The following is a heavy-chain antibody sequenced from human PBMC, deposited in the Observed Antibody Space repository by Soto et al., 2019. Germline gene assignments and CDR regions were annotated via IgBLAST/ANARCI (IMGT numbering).Heavy chain of an antibody. D-gene: IGHD3-16*01. CDR1: GYIFVNYG. J-gene: IGHJ6*02. V-gene: IGHV1-18*01. Sequence: QVQLVQSGDEVRKHGSSVKVSCKASGYIFVNYGIAWVRQAPGQGLEWMGWISPYSGNTRYASKVQGRLTMTTDTSTSTAYMDLGSMTSDETAVYYCAMLDNYVTPTPQDVWGQRTSVTLSS. CDR3: AMLDNYVTPTPQDV. CDR2: ISPYSGNT.